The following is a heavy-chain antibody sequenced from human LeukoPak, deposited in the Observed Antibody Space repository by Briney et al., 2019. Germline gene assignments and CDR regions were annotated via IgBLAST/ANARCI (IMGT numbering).Heavy chain of an antibody. Sequence: GGSLRLSCAASGFTFSNAWMSWVRQAPGKGLEWVSVIYSGGSTYYADSVKGRFTISRHNSKNTLYLQMNSLRAEDTAVYYCARDLLLWFGELFDYYGMDVWGQGTTVTVSS. CDR2: IYSGGST. J-gene: IGHJ6*02. D-gene: IGHD3-10*01. V-gene: IGHV3-53*04. CDR3: ARDLLLWFGELFDYYGMDV. CDR1: GFTFSNAW.